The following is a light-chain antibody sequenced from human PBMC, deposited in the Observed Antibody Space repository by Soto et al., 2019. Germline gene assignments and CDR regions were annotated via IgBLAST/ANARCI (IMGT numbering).Light chain of an antibody. CDR3: QQYGSSPRT. V-gene: IGKV3-20*01. CDR1: QSVSSNS. Sequence: EIVLTQSPGTLSLSPGERATLSCRASQSVSSNSLAWCQQKPGQAPRLLIYDASSRATGIPDRFSGSGSGTDFTLTISRLEPEDFAVYYCQQYGSSPRTFGQGTKVEIK. J-gene: IGKJ1*01. CDR2: DAS.